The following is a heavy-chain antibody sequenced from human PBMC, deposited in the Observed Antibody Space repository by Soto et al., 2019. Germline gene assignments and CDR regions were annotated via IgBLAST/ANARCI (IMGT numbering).Heavy chain of an antibody. CDR1: GYSFNTYW. J-gene: IGHJ6*02. Sequence: PGESLKISCKGSGYSFNTYWIGWVRQMPGKGLEWMGIIYPGDSNTRYSPSFQGQVTISADRSISTAYVQWSSLKASDTAMYYCARLTVITPSPYYYYGMDVWGQGTTVTVSS. CDR2: IYPGDSNT. D-gene: IGHD4-17*01. CDR3: ARLTVITPSPYYYYGMDV. V-gene: IGHV5-51*01.